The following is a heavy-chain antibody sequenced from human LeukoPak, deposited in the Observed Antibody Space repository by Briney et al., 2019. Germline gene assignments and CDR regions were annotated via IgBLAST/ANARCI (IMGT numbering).Heavy chain of an antibody. CDR3: ARASYYYDSSGYLGLDAFDI. CDR1: GYTFTSYY. Sequence: ASVKVSCKASGYTFTSYYMHWVRQAPGQGLEWMGIINPSGGSTSYAQKFQGRVTITADKSTSTAYMELSSLRSEDTAVYYCARASYYYDSSGYLGLDAFDIWGQGTMVTVSS. CDR2: INPSGGST. D-gene: IGHD3-22*01. V-gene: IGHV1-46*01. J-gene: IGHJ3*02.